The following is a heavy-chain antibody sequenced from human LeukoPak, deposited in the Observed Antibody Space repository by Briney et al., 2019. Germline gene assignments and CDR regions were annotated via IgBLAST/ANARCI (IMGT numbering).Heavy chain of an antibody. CDR3: ARVESRYDYVWGSYRYTEDY. J-gene: IGHJ4*02. V-gene: IGHV1-18*01. CDR2: ISAYNGNT. Sequence: ASVKVSCKASGYTFTSYGISWVRQAPGQGLEWMGWISAYNGNTNYAQKPQGRVTMTTDTSTSTAYMELRSLRSDDTAVYYCARVESRYDYVWGSYRYTEDYWGQGTLVTVSS. D-gene: IGHD3-16*02. CDR1: GYTFTSYG.